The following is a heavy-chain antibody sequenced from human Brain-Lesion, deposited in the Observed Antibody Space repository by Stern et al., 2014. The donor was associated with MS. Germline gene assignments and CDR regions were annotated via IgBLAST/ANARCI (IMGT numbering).Heavy chain of an antibody. CDR3: ATLSPGAGGNYYRHFDY. CDR1: GYTLTELS. V-gene: IGHV1-24*01. CDR2: FDPEDGET. Sequence: VQLVESGAEVKKPGASVKVSCKVSGYTLTELSMHWVRQAPRQGLEWMGVFDPEDGETIYAQKFQGRVTMTEDTSTDTAYMELSSLRSEDTAVYYCATLSPGAGGNYYRHFDYWGQGTLVTVSS. D-gene: IGHD1-26*01. J-gene: IGHJ4*02.